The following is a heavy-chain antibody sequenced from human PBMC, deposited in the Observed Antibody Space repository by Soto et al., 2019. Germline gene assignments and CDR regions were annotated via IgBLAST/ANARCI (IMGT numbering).Heavy chain of an antibody. V-gene: IGHV3-23*01. CDR3: AKDLGMEGWFEP. CDR1: GFTFSSYA. CDR2: ISGSGGST. J-gene: IGHJ5*02. D-gene: IGHD6-13*01. Sequence: VGSLRLSCAASGFTFSSYAMSWVRQAPGKGLEWVSAISGSGGSTYYADSVKGRFTISRDNSKNTLYLQMNSLRAEDTAVYYCAKDLGMEGWFEPWGQGTLVTVSS.